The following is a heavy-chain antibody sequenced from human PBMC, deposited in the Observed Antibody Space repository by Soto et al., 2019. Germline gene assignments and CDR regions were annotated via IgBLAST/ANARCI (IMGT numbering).Heavy chain of an antibody. J-gene: IGHJ4*02. CDR3: AADGGIAAAVNYFDY. Sequence: ASVKVSCKASGFTFTSSAVQWVRQARGQRLEWIGWIVVGSGNTNYAQKFQERVTITRDMSTSTAYMELSSLRSEDTAVYYCAADGGIAAAVNYFDYWGQGTLVTVSS. D-gene: IGHD6-13*01. V-gene: IGHV1-58*01. CDR1: GFTFTSSA. CDR2: IVVGSGNT.